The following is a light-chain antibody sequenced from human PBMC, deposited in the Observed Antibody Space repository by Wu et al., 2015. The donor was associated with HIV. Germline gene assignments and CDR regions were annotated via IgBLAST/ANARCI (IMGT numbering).Light chain of an antibody. CDR1: QGISSY. J-gene: IGKJ1*01. V-gene: IGKV1-9*01. CDR2: AAS. Sequence: DIQLTQSPSFLSVSVGDRVTITCRASQGISSYLAWYQQKPGKAPELLIYAASTLQSGVPSRFRGSGSGTEFTLTINSLQPDDFATYYCQQYQSYWTFGQGSKVEIK. CDR3: QQYQSYWT.